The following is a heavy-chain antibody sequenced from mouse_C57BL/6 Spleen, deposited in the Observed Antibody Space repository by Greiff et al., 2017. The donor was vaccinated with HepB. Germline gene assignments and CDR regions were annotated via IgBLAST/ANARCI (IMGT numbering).Heavy chain of an antibody. CDR1: GFTFSDYY. CDR2: INYDGSST. CDR3: ARDRGNYGTFDY. J-gene: IGHJ2*01. D-gene: IGHD1-1*01. V-gene: IGHV5-16*01. Sequence: EVQVVESEGGLVQPGSSMKLSCTASGFTFSDYYMAWVRQVPEKGLEWVANINYDGSSTYYLDSLKSRFIISRDNAKNILYRQMSSLKSEDTATYYCARDRGNYGTFDYWGQGTTLTVSS.